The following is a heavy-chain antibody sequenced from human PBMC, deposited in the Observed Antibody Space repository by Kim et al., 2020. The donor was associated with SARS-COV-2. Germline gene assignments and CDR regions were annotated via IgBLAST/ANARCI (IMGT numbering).Heavy chain of an antibody. V-gene: IGHV7-4-1*02. D-gene: IGHD3-22*01. CDR2: INTNTGNP. J-gene: IGHJ4*02. CDR3: ARVSEKTNYYDSSGYYSGLDY. CDR1: GYTFTSYA. Sequence: ASVKVSCKASGYTFTSYAMNWVRQAPGQGLEWMGWINTNTGNPTYAQGFTGRFVFSLDTSVSTAYLQISSLKAEDTAVYYCARVSEKTNYYDSSGYYSGLDYWGQGTLVTVSS.